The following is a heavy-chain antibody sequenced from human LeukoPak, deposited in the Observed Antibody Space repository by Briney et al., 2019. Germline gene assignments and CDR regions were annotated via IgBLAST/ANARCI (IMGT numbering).Heavy chain of an antibody. V-gene: IGHV3-23*01. CDR2: ISGGGGST. D-gene: IGHD3-10*01. Sequence: PGGSLRLSCTVSGFTFNNYAMNWVRQAPGKGLEWVSIISGGGGSTSYADSVRGRFTISRDNSKNTLYLQLSSLRAEETAVYYCARDRAYNSGSGSYFLYNGMDVWGQGTTVTVSS. CDR3: ARDRAYNSGSGSYFLYNGMDV. CDR1: GFTFNNYA. J-gene: IGHJ6*02.